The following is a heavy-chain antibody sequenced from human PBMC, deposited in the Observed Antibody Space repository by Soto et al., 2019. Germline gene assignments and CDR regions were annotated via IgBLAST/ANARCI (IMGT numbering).Heavy chain of an antibody. J-gene: IGHJ4*02. CDR1: GGTFSSYA. CDR2: IIPIFGTA. V-gene: IGHV1-69*01. CDR3: ARGWGLLRGGVY. D-gene: IGHD1-26*01. Sequence: QVQLVQSGAEVKKPGSSVKVSCKASGGTFSSYAISWVRQAPGQGLEWMGGIIPIFGTANYAQKFQGRVRLTAEESTSTADVELSRLSSEDTAVDYCARGWGLLRGGVYWGQGTLVTVSS.